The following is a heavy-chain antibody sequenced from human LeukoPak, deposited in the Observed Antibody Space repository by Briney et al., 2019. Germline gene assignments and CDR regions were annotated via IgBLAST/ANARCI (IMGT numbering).Heavy chain of an antibody. Sequence: ASVKVSCKASGYTFTSYYMHWVRQAPGQGLEWMGIINPSGGSTSYAQKFQGRVTMTRDMSTSTVYMELSSLRSEDTAVYYCARDGEIQLWFEANYYYYMDVWGKGTTVTVSS. D-gene: IGHD5-18*01. CDR2: INPSGGST. CDR3: ARDGEIQLWFEANYYYYMDV. CDR1: GYTFTSYY. V-gene: IGHV1-46*01. J-gene: IGHJ6*03.